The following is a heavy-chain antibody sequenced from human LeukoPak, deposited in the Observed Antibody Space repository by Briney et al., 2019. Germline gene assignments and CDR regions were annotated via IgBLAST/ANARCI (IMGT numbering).Heavy chain of an antibody. CDR2: ISTYNGDT. J-gene: IGHJ3*02. CDR1: GYTFIRYS. V-gene: IGHV1-18*01. CDR3: ARDGISRYGAFDI. D-gene: IGHD5-18*01. Sequence: APVKVSCKTSGYTFIRYSIGWVRQARGQGLEWMGWISTYNGDTKYAQKFQGRVTMTTDTSTSTAYLEMRRLRFDDTAVYYCARDGISRYGAFDIWGHGTMITVSS.